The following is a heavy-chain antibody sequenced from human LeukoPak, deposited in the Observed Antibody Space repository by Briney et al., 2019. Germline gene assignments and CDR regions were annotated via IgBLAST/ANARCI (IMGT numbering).Heavy chain of an antibody. CDR1: GYTFNNYA. V-gene: IGHV7-4-1*02. CDR2: INTNTGNP. J-gene: IGHJ6*03. Sequence: ASVKVSCKASGYTFNNYAMNWVRQAPGQGPEWMGWINTNTGNPTYAQGFTGRFVFSVDTSVSTAYLQISSLKAEDTAVYYCARLPGGPHYYMDVWAKGTTVTVSS. CDR3: ARLPGGPHYYMDV. D-gene: IGHD3-10*01.